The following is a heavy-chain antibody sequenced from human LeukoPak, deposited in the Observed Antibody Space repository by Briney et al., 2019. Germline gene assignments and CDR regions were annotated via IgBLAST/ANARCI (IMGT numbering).Heavy chain of an antibody. CDR2: INHSGST. J-gene: IGHJ4*02. CDR1: GGSFSGYY. D-gene: IGHD6-6*01. V-gene: IGHV4-34*01. CDR3: ARGYSSSFFDY. Sequence: SSETLSLTCAVYGGSFSGYYWSWIRQPPGKGLEWIGEINHSGSTNYNPSLKSRVTISVDTSKNQFSLKLSSVTAADTAVYYCARGYSSSFFDYWGQGTLVTVSS.